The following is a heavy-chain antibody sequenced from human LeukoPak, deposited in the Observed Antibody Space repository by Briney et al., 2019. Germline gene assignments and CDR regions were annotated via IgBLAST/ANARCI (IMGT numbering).Heavy chain of an antibody. J-gene: IGHJ5*02. D-gene: IGHD3-22*01. CDR2: ISSSSSHI. CDR3: ARDLGQYYDTSDNWFDP. V-gene: IGHV3-21*01. Sequence: GGSLRLSCAASGFTFSSYSMNWVRQAPGKGLEWVSCISSSSSHIYYADSAKGRFTISRDNAKNTLNLQMNSLRAEDTAVYYCARDLGQYYDTSDNWFDPWGQGTLVTVSS. CDR1: GFTFSSYS.